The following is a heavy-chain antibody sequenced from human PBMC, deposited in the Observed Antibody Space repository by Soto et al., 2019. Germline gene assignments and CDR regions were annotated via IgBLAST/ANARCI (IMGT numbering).Heavy chain of an antibody. J-gene: IGHJ4*02. CDR1: GFTFSSNA. CDR2: IGSSGATT. CDR3: AKAFGTYYFDH. D-gene: IGHD3-16*01. V-gene: IGHV3-23*01. Sequence: GGSLRLSCVSSGFTFSSNAMRWVRQAPGKGLEWVSAIGSSGATTYYADSVKGRFTISRDNSKNTVYLQMNSLRVEDTAVYYCAKAFGTYYFDHWGQGTLVTVSS.